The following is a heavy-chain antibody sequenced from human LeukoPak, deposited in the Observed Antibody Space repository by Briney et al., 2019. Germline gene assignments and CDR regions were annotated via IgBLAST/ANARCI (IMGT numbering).Heavy chain of an antibody. Sequence: SETLSLTCTVSGDSINSNNYYWGWIRQPPGKGLEWIGSIYYSGRTYYNLSLESRVTISLDASRNQFSLKLRSVTAADTAVYYCARAPILIFGLSYHYLDVWGKGATVIVSS. CDR1: GDSINSNNYY. CDR3: ARAPILIFGLSYHYLDV. CDR2: IYYSGRT. J-gene: IGHJ6*03. V-gene: IGHV4-39*07. D-gene: IGHD3/OR15-3a*01.